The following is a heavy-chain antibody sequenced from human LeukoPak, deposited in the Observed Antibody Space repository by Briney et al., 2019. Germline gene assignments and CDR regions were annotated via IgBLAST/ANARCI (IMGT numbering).Heavy chain of an antibody. CDR2: IDPGGGVR. CDR1: GFTFSTYW. Sequence: GGSLRLSCAASGFTFSTYWMSWVRQPPEKGLELVANIDPGGGVRNYMDSLKGRCTISTDNAKKSLYLEINSLRADDTAVYYCARDPESSSFDLWGRGALVTVSS. D-gene: IGHD6-13*01. CDR3: ARDPESSSFDL. J-gene: IGHJ4*02. V-gene: IGHV3-7*01.